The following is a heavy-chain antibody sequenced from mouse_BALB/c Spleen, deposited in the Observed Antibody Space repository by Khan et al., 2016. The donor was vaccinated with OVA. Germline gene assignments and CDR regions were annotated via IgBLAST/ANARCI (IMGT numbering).Heavy chain of an antibody. CDR1: GYSFTGYY. CDR3: ARGFYYSVTSLYAMDG. CDR2: ISSYNGAA. J-gene: IGHJ4*01. Sequence: QVTTGASVKISCKASGYSFTGYYMHWVKPSHGESLEWIGFISSYNGAASYNQKFKGRATFTVDTSPSTAYMQFNSLTSEDFAVYYCARGFYYSVTSLYAMDGWGQGTLVTVSS. V-gene: IGHV1S34*01. D-gene: IGHD1-1*01.